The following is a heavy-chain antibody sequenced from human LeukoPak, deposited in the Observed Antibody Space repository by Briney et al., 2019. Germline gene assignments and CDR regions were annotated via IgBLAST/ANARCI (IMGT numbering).Heavy chain of an antibody. CDR3: ARHRGSLKTGYSPKNPLDV. CDR1: GASLSGSQYY. Sequence: SETLSLTCSVSGASLSGSQYYWGWIRQPPGRPLEWIATIFYTGSTLYNPSLSSRVSLSVDTSKKQISLRLTSVTAADSALYYCARHRGSLKTGYSPKNPLDVWGQGTMVTVSS. CDR2: IFYTGST. D-gene: IGHD3-9*01. V-gene: IGHV4-39*01. J-gene: IGHJ3*01.